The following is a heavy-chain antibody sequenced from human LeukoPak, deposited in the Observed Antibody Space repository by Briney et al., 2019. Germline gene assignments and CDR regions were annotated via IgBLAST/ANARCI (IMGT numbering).Heavy chain of an antibody. Sequence: PSETLSLTCTVSGGSISSISHYWGWIRQPPGKGLEWLGSIYYSGRTNYNPSLKSRVTISADTSKNQFSLKLTSVTAADTAVYYCARHRYFFGSGSYEVDWFDPWGQGTLATVSS. J-gene: IGHJ5*02. CDR3: ARHRYFFGSGSYEVDWFDP. D-gene: IGHD3-10*01. CDR1: GGSISSISHY. CDR2: IYYSGRT. V-gene: IGHV4-39*01.